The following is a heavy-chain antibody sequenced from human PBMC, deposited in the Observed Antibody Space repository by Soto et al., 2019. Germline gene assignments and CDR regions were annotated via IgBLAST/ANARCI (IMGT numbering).Heavy chain of an antibody. Sequence: GESLKISCKGFDYTFAAYWIGWVRQMPGKGLEWMGVINPRDSDVKYSPSFEGQVTLSVDRSISTAYLQWSSLKASDTAIYYCATSTVSYVDIVSSTTRGYFDHWGQGTLVTVSS. CDR3: ATSTVSYVDIVSSTTRGYFDH. CDR2: INPRDSDV. CDR1: DYTFAAYW. J-gene: IGHJ4*02. D-gene: IGHD5-12*01. V-gene: IGHV5-51*01.